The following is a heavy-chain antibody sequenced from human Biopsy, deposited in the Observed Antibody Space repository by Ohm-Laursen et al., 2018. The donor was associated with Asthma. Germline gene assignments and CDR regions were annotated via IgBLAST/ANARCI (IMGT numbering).Heavy chain of an antibody. V-gene: IGHV3-30*18. Sequence: SLRLSCTASGFAFGNYAMYWVRQAPGKGPEWVALISYDGREKGYVDSVKGRFTISRDNFRNTLYVEMSSLRPEDSATYYCAKDRFDGSVTSHYYYYGIDVWGQGTAVTVSS. D-gene: IGHD3-10*01. CDR2: ISYDGREK. J-gene: IGHJ6*02. CDR1: GFAFGNYA. CDR3: AKDRFDGSVTSHYYYYGIDV.